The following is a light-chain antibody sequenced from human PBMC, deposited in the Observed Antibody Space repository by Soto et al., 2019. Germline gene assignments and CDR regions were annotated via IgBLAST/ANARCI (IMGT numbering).Light chain of an antibody. V-gene: IGKV3-15*01. J-gene: IGKJ4*01. CDR3: QQYNNWPLT. Sequence: ETVMTQSPAALSVSPGQGATLACRASQRVGNDVAWYQQKPGQAPRRLIYGASTRATAIPARFSASGAGTGFTLTITSLQSEDFAVYYCQQYNNWPLTFGGGTKVDIK. CDR1: QRVGND. CDR2: GAS.